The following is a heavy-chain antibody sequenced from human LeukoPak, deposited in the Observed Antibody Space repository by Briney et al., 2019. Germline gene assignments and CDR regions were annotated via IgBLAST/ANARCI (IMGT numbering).Heavy chain of an antibody. CDR3: ARDSIVVVPAAGDFDY. CDR2: ISSSSSTI. J-gene: IGHJ4*02. V-gene: IGHV3-48*01. CDR1: GFTFGSYS. D-gene: IGHD2-2*01. Sequence: GGSLRLSCAASGFTFGSYSMNWVRQAPGKGLEWVSYISSSSSTIYYADSVKGRFTISRDNAKNSLYLQMNSLRAEDTAVYYCARDSIVVVPAAGDFDYWGQGTLVTVSS.